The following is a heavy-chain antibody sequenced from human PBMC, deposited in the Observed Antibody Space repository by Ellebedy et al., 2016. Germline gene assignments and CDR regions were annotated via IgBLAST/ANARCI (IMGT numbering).Heavy chain of an antibody. D-gene: IGHD6-19*01. V-gene: IGHV3-23*01. Sequence: GGSLRLSCVASGFTFSSYLMSWVRQAPGKGLEWVSSLGPSGGNIYYADSVKGRFTISRDNSKNTLYLQMNSLRAEDAAIYYCAKVIMYNSGPFDYWGQGTLATVSS. J-gene: IGHJ4*02. CDR3: AKVIMYNSGPFDY. CDR2: LGPSGGNI. CDR1: GFTFSSYL.